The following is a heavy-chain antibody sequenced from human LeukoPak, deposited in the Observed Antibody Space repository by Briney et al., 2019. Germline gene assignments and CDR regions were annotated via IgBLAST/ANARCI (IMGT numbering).Heavy chain of an antibody. CDR3: ARAETDSSGNYYYYMDV. J-gene: IGHJ6*03. CDR1: GYTFTSYY. Sequence: GASVKVSCKASGYTFTSYYMHWVRQAPGQGLEWMGIINPSGGSTSYAQKFQGRVTMTRDTSTSTVYMELSSLRSDDTAVYYCARAETDSSGNYYYYMDVWGKGTTVTVSS. V-gene: IGHV1-46*01. D-gene: IGHD3-22*01. CDR2: INPSGGST.